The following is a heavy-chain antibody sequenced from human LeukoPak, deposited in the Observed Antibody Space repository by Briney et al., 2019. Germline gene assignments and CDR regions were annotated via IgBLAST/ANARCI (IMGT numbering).Heavy chain of an antibody. CDR1: GFTFSSYG. D-gene: IGHD6-19*01. CDR3: AKDQQWLSTRGFYYFDY. Sequence: GGSLRLSCAASGFTFSSYGMHWVRQAPGKGLEWVAFIRYDGSNKYYADSVKGRFTISRDNSKNTLYLQMNSLRAEDTAVYYCAKDQQWLSTRGFYYFDYWGQGTLVTVSS. CDR2: IRYDGSNK. J-gene: IGHJ4*02. V-gene: IGHV3-30*02.